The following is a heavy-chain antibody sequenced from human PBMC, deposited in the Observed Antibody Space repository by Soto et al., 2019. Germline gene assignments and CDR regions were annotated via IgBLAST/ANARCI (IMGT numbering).Heavy chain of an antibody. Sequence: QVQLVQSGAEVKKPGSSVKVSCKAPGGTFSTYAISWVRQAPGRGLEWMGGVIPIFGTPKYAQKFQGRVTITADESTSTGYMELRSLRSEETAVYYCARSQGGSSSLDIYYYYYYGMDVWGQGTTVTVSS. V-gene: IGHV1-69*01. CDR3: ARSQGGSSSLDIYYYYYYGMDV. CDR2: VIPIFGTP. D-gene: IGHD2-15*01. J-gene: IGHJ6*02. CDR1: GGTFSTYA.